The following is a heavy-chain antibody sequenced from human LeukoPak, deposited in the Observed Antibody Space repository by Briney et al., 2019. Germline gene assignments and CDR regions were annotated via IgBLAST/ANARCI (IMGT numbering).Heavy chain of an antibody. V-gene: IGHV4-34*01. CDR1: GGSFSGYY. J-gene: IGHJ4*02. CDR2: INHSGST. CDR3: ATGNFYSSSWGLLDY. Sequence: SETLSLTCAVYGGSFSGYYWSWIRQPPGKGLEWLGEINHSGSTNYNPSLKGRVTISVDTSKNQFSLKLSSVTAADTAVYYCATGNFYSSSWGLLDYWGQGTLVTVSS. D-gene: IGHD6-13*01.